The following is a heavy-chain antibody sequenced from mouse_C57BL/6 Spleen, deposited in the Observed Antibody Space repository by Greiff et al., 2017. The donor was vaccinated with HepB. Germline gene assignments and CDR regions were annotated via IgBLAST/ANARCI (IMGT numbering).Heavy chain of an antibody. J-gene: IGHJ4*01. CDR2: ISSGSSTI. CDR3: ARGGLLYSNKMDY. D-gene: IGHD2-5*01. CDR1: GFTFSDYG. Sequence: EVQLVESGGGLVKPGGSLKLSCAASGFTFSDYGMHWVRQAPEKGLEWVAYISSGSSTIYYADTVKGRFTISRDNAKNTLFLQMTSLRSEDTAMYYCARGGLLYSNKMDYWGQGTSVTVSS. V-gene: IGHV5-17*01.